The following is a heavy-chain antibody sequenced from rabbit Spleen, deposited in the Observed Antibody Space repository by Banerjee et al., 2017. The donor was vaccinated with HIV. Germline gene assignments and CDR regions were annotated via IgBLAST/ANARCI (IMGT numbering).Heavy chain of an antibody. V-gene: IGHV1S40*01. Sequence: QQLVESGGGLVKPGASLTLTCTGSGFSFTTSYDMCWVRQAPGKGLEWIGCIYTGNVKTYYAGWAKGRFTISKASSTTVTLQMTSLTAADTATYFCARDAGSFPYIDVYLDLWGPGTLVTVS. CDR1: GFSFTTSYD. CDR2: IYTGNVKT. J-gene: IGHJ4*01. CDR3: ARDAGSFPYIDVYLDL. D-gene: IGHD4-2*01.